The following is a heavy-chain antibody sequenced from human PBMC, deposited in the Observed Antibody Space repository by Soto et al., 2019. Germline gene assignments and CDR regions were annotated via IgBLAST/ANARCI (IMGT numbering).Heavy chain of an antibody. V-gene: IGHV3-23*01. D-gene: IGHD3-22*01. CDR2: IGGSGGST. CDR3: AKEPYYYDTSEMDV. J-gene: IGHJ6*02. CDR1: GFTFSSYA. Sequence: EVQLLESGGGVVQPGGSLRLSCVASGFTFSSYAMSWVRQAPGKGLEWVSAIGGSGGSTYYADSVKGRFTISRDNSKNTLFLQMNSLRAEDTAVYYCAKEPYYYDTSEMDVWGQGTTVTVSS.